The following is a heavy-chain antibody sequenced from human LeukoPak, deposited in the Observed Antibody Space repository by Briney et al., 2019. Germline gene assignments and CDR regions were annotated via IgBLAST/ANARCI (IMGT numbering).Heavy chain of an antibody. CDR3: ARSLSGYDFGDYFDY. CDR1: GFTFSSYW. Sequence: GGSLRLSCAASGFTFSSYWMSWVRQAPGKGPEWVANIKQDGSEKYYVDSVKGRFTISRDNAKNSLYLQMNSLRAEDTAVYYCARSLSGYDFGDYFDYWGQGTLVTVSS. D-gene: IGHD5-12*01. CDR2: IKQDGSEK. V-gene: IGHV3-7*01. J-gene: IGHJ4*02.